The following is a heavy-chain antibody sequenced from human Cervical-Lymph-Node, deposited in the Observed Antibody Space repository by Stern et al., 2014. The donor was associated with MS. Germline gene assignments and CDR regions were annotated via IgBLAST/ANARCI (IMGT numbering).Heavy chain of an antibody. CDR2: LFSNDEK. J-gene: IGHJ5*02. CDR3: ARTWPTTLKGHWFDP. Sequence: QVTLRESGPVLVKPTETLTLTCTVSGFSLSNARMGVSWIRQPPGKALEWLAHLFSNDEKSYSTSLKSRLTISKDTSKSQVVLTMTNMDPVDTATYYCARTWPTTLKGHWFDPWGQGTLVTVSS. D-gene: IGHD1-7*01. V-gene: IGHV2-26*01. CDR1: GFSLSNARMG.